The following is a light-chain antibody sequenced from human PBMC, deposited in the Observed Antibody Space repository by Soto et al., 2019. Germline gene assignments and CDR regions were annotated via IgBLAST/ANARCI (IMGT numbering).Light chain of an antibody. Sequence: DIVMTQSRDSLAVSLGERATINCKSSQSVLYSSNNKNYLAWYQQKPGQPPKLLIYWASTRESGAPDRFSGSGSGTDFTLTISSLQAEDVAVYYCQQYYSTPPYTFGQGTKLEIK. CDR1: QSVLYSSNNKNY. V-gene: IGKV4-1*01. J-gene: IGKJ2*01. CDR3: QQYYSTPPYT. CDR2: WAS.